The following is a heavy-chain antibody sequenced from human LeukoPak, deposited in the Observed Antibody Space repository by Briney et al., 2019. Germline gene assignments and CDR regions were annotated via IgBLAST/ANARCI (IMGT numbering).Heavy chain of an antibody. J-gene: IGHJ4*02. CDR2: FDPEDGET. CDR3: ATQQPATMVRGVMVY. Sequence: ASVKVSCKVSGYTLTELSMHWVRQAPGKGLGWMGGFDPEDGETIYAQKFQGRVTMTEDTSTDTAYMELSSLRSEDTAVYYCATQQPATMVRGVMVYWGQGTLVTVSS. V-gene: IGHV1-24*01. CDR1: GYTLTELS. D-gene: IGHD3-10*01.